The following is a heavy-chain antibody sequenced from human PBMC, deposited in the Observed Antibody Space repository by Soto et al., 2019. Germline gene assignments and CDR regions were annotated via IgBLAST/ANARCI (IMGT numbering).Heavy chain of an antibody. CDR1: GFTFSSYG. Sequence: QVQLVESGGGVVQPGRSLRLSCAASGFTFSSYGMHWVRQAPGKGLEWVAVIWYDGSNKYYADSVKGRFTISRDNPKNTLYLQMHSLRAEDTAVYYCASEYCRGGSCHYYGMDVWGQGTTVTVSS. CDR3: ASEYCRGGSCHYYGMDV. CDR2: IWYDGSNK. D-gene: IGHD2-15*01. J-gene: IGHJ6*02. V-gene: IGHV3-33*01.